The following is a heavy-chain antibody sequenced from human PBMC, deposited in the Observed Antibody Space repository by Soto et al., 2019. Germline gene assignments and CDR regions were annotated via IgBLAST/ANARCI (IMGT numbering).Heavy chain of an antibody. CDR3: AKEGGHYDFWSGYYLSWFDP. D-gene: IGHD3-3*01. CDR2: ISGSGGST. Sequence: GGSLRLSCAASGFTFSSYAMSWVRQAPGKGLEWVSAISGSGGSTYYADSVKGRFTISRDNSKNTLYLQMNSLRAEDTAVYYCAKEGGHYDFWSGYYLSWFDPWGQGTPVTVS. V-gene: IGHV3-23*01. CDR1: GFTFSSYA. J-gene: IGHJ5*02.